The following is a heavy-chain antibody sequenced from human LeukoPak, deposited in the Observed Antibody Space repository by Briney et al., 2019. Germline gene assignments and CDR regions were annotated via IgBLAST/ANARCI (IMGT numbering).Heavy chain of an antibody. D-gene: IGHD6-19*01. CDR2: IGNSGRDT. CDR3: AKVGPPYSRGWSIERDY. V-gene: IGHV3-23*01. CDR1: GFTFSTHA. J-gene: IGHJ4*02. Sequence: GGSLRLSCATSGFTFSTHAMSWVRPAPGKGLEWVSAIGNSGRDTYYADSVKGRFTISRDNSKNTLFLQMHHLRAEDTAVYYCAKVGPPYSRGWSIERDYWGQGTLVTVSS.